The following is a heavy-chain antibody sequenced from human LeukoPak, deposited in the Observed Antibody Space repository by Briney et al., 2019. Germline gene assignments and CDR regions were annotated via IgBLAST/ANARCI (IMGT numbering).Heavy chain of an antibody. CDR2: ISWNGGNT. CDR1: GFTLDGYG. D-gene: IGHD6-19*01. CDR3: ARDGSSGWYSDY. Sequence: GGSLRLSCAASGFTLDGYGMIWVRQAPGKGREWVSGISWNGGNTDYADSVKGRFTISRDNAKNSLYLQMNSVRAEDTAFYYCARDGSSGWYSDYWGLGTLVTVSS. V-gene: IGHV3-20*04. J-gene: IGHJ4*02.